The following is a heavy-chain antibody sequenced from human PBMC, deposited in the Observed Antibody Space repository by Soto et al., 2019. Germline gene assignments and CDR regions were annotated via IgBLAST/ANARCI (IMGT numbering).Heavy chain of an antibody. CDR1: GGTFSSYA. J-gene: IGHJ1*01. D-gene: IGHD6-13*01. Sequence: QVQLVQSGAEVKKPGSSVKVSCKASGGTFSSYAISWVRQAPGQGLEWMGGIIPIFGTANYAQKFQGRVTMTAEESTSTAYTELSSLRSGDTAVYYCAGVDPGYSSSFRGASFQHWGQGSLVTVSS. V-gene: IGHV1-69*12. CDR2: IIPIFGTA. CDR3: AGVDPGYSSSFRGASFQH.